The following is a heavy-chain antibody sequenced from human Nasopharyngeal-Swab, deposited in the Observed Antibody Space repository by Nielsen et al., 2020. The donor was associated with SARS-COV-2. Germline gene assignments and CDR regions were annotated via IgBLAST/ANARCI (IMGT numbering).Heavy chain of an antibody. V-gene: IGHV3-43*02. CDR3: ARSRGKYSPLSRYFDL. J-gene: IGHJ2*01. CDR1: GFTFDDHV. CDR2: ISGDGGTI. D-gene: IGHD3-10*01. Sequence: GESLKISCVVSGFTFDDHVMNWARQVPGKGPQWVSLISGDGGTIYYEGSVEGRFTISRDNRQNSLFLQMTSLRTEDTAFYFCARSRGKYSPLSRYFDLWGRGTLVTVSS.